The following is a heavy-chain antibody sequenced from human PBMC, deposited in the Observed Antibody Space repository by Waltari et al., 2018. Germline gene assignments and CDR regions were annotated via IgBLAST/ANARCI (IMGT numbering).Heavy chain of an antibody. Sequence: QVQLVQSGAEVKKPGASVKVSCKASGYTFTGYYMHWVRQAPGQGLEWMGWTNPNRGGTNYAQKFQGRVTMTRDTSISTAYMELSRLRSDDTAVYYCARDIASWGQGECGFDYWGQGTLVTVSS. CDR1: GYTFTGYY. D-gene: IGHD3-16*01. J-gene: IGHJ4*02. CDR2: TNPNRGGT. V-gene: IGHV1-2*02. CDR3: ARDIASWGQGECGFDY.